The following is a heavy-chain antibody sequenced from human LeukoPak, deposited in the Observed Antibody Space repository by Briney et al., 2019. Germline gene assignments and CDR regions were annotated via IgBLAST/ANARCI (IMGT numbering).Heavy chain of an antibody. V-gene: IGHV4-39*02. D-gene: IGHD6-6*01. CDR2: MYYSGNT. Sequence: PSETLSLTCSVSGGSISSSSFYWGWIRQPPGRGLEWIGSMYYSGNTYYNPSLKSRVIIPLDTSKNQLSLKLSPVTAADTAVYYCAREGGLGSSLTYYYYYYMDVWGKGTTVTVS. CDR3: AREGGLGSSLTYYYYYYMDV. CDR1: GGSISSSSFY. J-gene: IGHJ6*03.